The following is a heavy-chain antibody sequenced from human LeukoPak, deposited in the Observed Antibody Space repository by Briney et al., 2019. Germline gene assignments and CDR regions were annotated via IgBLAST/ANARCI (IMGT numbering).Heavy chain of an antibody. Sequence: PSETLSLTCTVSGGSISSYYWSWIRQPPGKGLEWIGYIYYSGSTNYNPSLKSRVTISVDTSTNQFSLKLSSVTAADTAVYFCARYLSSGLDYWGQGTLVTVSS. CDR1: GGSISSYY. CDR3: ARYLSSGLDY. V-gene: IGHV4-59*01. D-gene: IGHD3-10*01. CDR2: IYYSGST. J-gene: IGHJ4*02.